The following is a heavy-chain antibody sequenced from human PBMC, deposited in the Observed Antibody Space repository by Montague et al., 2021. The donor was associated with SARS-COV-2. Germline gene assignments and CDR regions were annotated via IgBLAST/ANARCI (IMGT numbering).Heavy chain of an antibody. CDR1: GFTFSSYW. CDR3: ARGRGSYYDFWSGYWYMDV. D-gene: IGHD3-3*01. Sequence: SLRLSCAASGFTFSSYWMSWVRQAPGKGLEWVAHINPDGSETYYVDSVKGRFTISRDNAKNSLYLQMNSLRAEDTAVYYCARGRGSYYDFWSGYWYMDVWGQGTTVTVSS. CDR2: INPDGSET. V-gene: IGHV3-7*01. J-gene: IGHJ6*03.